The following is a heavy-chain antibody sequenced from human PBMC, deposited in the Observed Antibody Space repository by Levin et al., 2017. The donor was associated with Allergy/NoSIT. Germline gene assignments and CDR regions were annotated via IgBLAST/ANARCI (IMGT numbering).Heavy chain of an antibody. V-gene: IGHV3-74*01. Sequence: GGSLRLSCAASGFTFSSYWMHWVRQAPGKGLVWVSRINTDGSTTNYADSVKGRFTISRDNAKNTLYLQMNSLRAEDTAVYYCARALIVGATSGGDYWRQGTLVTVSS. CDR2: INTDGSTT. J-gene: IGHJ4*02. CDR3: ARALIVGATSGGDY. CDR1: GFTFSSYW. D-gene: IGHD1-26*01.